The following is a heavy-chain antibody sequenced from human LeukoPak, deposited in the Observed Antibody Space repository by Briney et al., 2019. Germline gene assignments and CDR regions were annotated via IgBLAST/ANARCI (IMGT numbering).Heavy chain of an antibody. CDR1: GLTFSSYS. D-gene: IGHD4-23*01. CDR2: ISSSSSYI. CDR3: ARENLLDYGGSN. Sequence: KTGGSLRLSCAASGLTFSSYSMNWVRQAPGKGLEWVSSISSSSSYIYYADSVKGRFTISRDNAKNSLYLQMNSLRAEDTAVYYCARENLLDYGGSNWGQGTLVTVAS. V-gene: IGHV3-21*01. J-gene: IGHJ4*02.